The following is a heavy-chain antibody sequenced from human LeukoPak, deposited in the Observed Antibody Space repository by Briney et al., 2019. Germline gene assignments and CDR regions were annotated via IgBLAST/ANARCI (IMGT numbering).Heavy chain of an antibody. CDR3: AKARPYYYDSSGSSAFDY. V-gene: IGHV3-23*01. Sequence: PGGSLRLSCAASGFTFSSYAMSWVRQAPGKGLEWVSAISGSGGSTYYADSVKGRFTISRDNSKNTLYLQMNSLRAEDTAVYYCAKARPYYYDSSGSSAFDYWGQGTLVTVSS. D-gene: IGHD3-22*01. CDR1: GFTFSSYA. CDR2: ISGSGGST. J-gene: IGHJ4*02.